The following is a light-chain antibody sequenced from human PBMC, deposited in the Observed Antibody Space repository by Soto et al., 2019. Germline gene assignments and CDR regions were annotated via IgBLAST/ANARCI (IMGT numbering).Light chain of an antibody. J-gene: IGLJ1*01. V-gene: IGLV2-18*02. CDR1: SRDVGSDYY. CDR3: HSYTRSRSPYV. Sequence: QSALTQPPSVSGAPGQSVTISCTGTSRDVGSDYYVSWYQQPPGTAPKLIIYEVNDRPSGVPDRFSGSKSGTSASLTITGLQAEDEADYYCHSYTRSRSPYVFGTGTKVTVL. CDR2: EVN.